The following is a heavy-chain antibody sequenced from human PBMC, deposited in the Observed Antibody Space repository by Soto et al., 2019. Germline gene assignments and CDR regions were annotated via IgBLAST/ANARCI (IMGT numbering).Heavy chain of an antibody. CDR1: GFTFSTYA. CDR3: AKDSYYYGIDY. Sequence: EVQLLESGGGLVRPGGSLRLSCAASGFTFSTYAMSWVRQAPGKGLEWVSTISTGASSTYYADSVKGRFTISRDNSKNTLYLQMNSLTAEDTAVYYCAKDSYYYGIDYWGQGTLVTVSS. CDR2: ISTGASST. D-gene: IGHD3-16*01. J-gene: IGHJ4*02. V-gene: IGHV3-23*01.